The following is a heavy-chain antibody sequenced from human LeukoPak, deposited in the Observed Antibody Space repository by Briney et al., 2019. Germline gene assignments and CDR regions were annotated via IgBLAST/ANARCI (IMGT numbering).Heavy chain of an antibody. J-gene: IGHJ5*02. Sequence: GGSLRLSRAASGFTVNNNYVSWVRQAPGKGLEWVSVIYGGGSTYYADSVKGRFTISRDNSKNTVYLQMNSLRAEDAAVYYCARVQRSSNWFDPWGQGTLVTVSS. CDR1: GFTVNNNY. V-gene: IGHV3-53*01. D-gene: IGHD5-24*01. CDR2: IYGGGST. CDR3: ARVQRSSNWFDP.